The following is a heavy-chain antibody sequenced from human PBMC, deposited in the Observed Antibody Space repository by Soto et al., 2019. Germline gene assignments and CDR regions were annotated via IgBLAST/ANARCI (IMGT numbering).Heavy chain of an antibody. V-gene: IGHV3-30*18. Sequence: GGSLRLSCAASGFTFSSYGMHWVRQAPGKGLEWVAVISYDGSNKYYADSVKGRFTISRDNSKNTLYLQMNSLRAEDTAVYYCAKDAVDFWSGYLRSYYFDYWGQGTLVTVSS. CDR1: GFTFSSYG. D-gene: IGHD3-3*01. CDR2: ISYDGSNK. CDR3: AKDAVDFWSGYLRSYYFDY. J-gene: IGHJ4*02.